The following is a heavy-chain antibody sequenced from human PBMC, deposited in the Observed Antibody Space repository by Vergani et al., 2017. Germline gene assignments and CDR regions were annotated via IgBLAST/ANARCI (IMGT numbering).Heavy chain of an antibody. CDR2: IHNSGDT. CDR1: DSSIMTNPY. Sequence: QVQLQESGPGLVKPSETLTLTCDVSDSSIMTNPYWCLLRPSAGKVLEWIGSIHNSGDTHYNSSLKSRVSISIVSSSKFSLSLTSVTAADTAIYYCARHRGSGGFFRSSYFYGLDVWVHGTTVTVSS. CDR3: ARHRGSGGFFRSSYFYGLDV. V-gene: IGHV4-38-2*01. D-gene: IGHD3-10*01. J-gene: IGHJ6*02.